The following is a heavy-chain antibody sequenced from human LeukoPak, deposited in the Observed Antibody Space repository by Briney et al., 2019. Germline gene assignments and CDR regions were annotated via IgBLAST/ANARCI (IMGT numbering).Heavy chain of an antibody. Sequence: GGSLTLLCAPSGFPLSDYHVRWIPHAPGEALEWVSYISSSGSTIYYADSVKGRFTISTDNAKISLYLQTNTLTAEDTDEYYSARDDEDYYYSSGKYSRDWGQGTLVTVSS. CDR3: ARDDEDYYYSSGKYSRD. CDR2: ISSSGSTI. CDR1: GFPLSDYH. J-gene: IGHJ4*02. V-gene: IGHV3-11*01. D-gene: IGHD3-22*01.